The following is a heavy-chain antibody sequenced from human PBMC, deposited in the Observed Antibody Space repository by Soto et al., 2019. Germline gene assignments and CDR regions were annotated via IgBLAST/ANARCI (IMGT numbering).Heavy chain of an antibody. CDR3: ARDDGYNNYYGSVVDV. D-gene: IGHD3-10*01. J-gene: IGHJ6*04. CDR2: ISSSSRYI. V-gene: IGHV3-21*01. Sequence: GGSLRLSCAASGFTFSSYSMNWVRQAPGKGLEWVSSISSSSRYIYYADSVKGRFTISRDNAKNSLYLQMNSLRAEDTAVYYCARDDGYNNYYGSVVDVWGKGTTVTVSS. CDR1: GFTFSSYS.